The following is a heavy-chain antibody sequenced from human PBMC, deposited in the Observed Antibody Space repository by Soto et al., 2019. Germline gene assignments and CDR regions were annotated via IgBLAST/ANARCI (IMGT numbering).Heavy chain of an antibody. J-gene: IGHJ3*02. Sequence: PGESLKISCKGSGYSFSSYWITWVRQMPGKGLEWMGRIDPSDSYTNYSPSFQGHVTISADKSISTAYLQWSSLKASDTAMYYCARQAIFGVIIIAFDIWGQGTMVPVSS. CDR1: GYSFSSYW. CDR2: IDPSDSYT. D-gene: IGHD3-3*01. CDR3: ARQAIFGVIIIAFDI. V-gene: IGHV5-10-1*01.